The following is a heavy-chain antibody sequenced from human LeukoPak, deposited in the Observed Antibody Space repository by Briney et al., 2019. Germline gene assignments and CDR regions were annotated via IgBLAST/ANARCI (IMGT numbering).Heavy chain of an antibody. CDR1: GGSISSGGYY. D-gene: IGHD3-22*01. Sequence: PSQTLSLTCTVSGGSISSGGYYWSWIRQLPGKGLEWIGYIYYSGSTYYNPSLKSRVTISVDTSKNQFSLKLSSVTAADTAVYYCAREAMIVDGMDVWGQGTTVTVSS. CDR2: IYYSGST. V-gene: IGHV4-31*03. CDR3: AREAMIVDGMDV. J-gene: IGHJ6*02.